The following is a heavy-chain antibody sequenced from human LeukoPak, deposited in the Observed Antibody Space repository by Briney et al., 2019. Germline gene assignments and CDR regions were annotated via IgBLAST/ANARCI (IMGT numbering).Heavy chain of an antibody. V-gene: IGHV1-2*02. CDR3: ERPTRDLVSAAPFPY. J-gene: IGHJ1*01. CDR2: IFPHSGDT. Sequence: ASVKVSCKASGSTFTGYYIHWVRQAPGEGLEWVGWIFPHSGDTYYAQKFHGRVAMTTDTSINTAYMELSSLKSDDADVYFCERPTRDLVSAAPFPYWGQGTLVTVSS. CDR1: GSTFTGYY. D-gene: IGHD5/OR15-5a*01.